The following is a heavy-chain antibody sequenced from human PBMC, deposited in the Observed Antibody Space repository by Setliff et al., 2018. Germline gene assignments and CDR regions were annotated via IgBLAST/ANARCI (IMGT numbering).Heavy chain of an antibody. D-gene: IGHD3-16*01. V-gene: IGHV4-59*11. Sequence: SETLSLTCTVSGGSISTHYWSWIRQPPGKGLEWVGYMYYSEITKYSPSLESRVTISVDTSKNQVSLNLTSVTAADTAVDYCARGLAVNRFDPWGQGTLVTVSS. CDR3: ARGLAVNRFDP. CDR2: MYYSEIT. CDR1: GGSISTHY. J-gene: IGHJ5*02.